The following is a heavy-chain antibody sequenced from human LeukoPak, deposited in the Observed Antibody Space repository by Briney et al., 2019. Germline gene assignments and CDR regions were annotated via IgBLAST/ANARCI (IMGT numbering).Heavy chain of an antibody. J-gene: IGHJ5*02. CDR3: ARHRLDYYGGDRNWFDP. CDR1: DYSFTNYW. D-gene: IGHD3-10*01. V-gene: IGHV5-51*01. CDR2: IFPGDSDT. Sequence: GESLKISCKGSDYSFTNYWIGWVRQMPGKDLEGMGIIFPGDSDTRYSPSFQGQVTISADKSISTAYLQWSSLKASDTAMYYCARHRLDYYGGDRNWFDPWGQGTLVTVSS.